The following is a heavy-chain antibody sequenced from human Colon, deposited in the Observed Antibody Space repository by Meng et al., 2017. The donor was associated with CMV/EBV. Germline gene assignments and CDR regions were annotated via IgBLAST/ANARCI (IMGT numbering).Heavy chain of an antibody. CDR3: AKPLVIEPFKHRWFDP. D-gene: IGHD2/OR15-2a*01. Sequence: GESLKISCAASGFALSPYYMNWVRQAPGKGLEWVSAISRGSGTIFYADSVKGRFTISRDNSKNTLYLQMNSLRVEDTAVYFCAKPLVIEPFKHRWFDPWGQGTLVTVSS. CDR2: ISRGSGTI. V-gene: IGHV3-23*01. CDR1: GFALSPYY. J-gene: IGHJ5*02.